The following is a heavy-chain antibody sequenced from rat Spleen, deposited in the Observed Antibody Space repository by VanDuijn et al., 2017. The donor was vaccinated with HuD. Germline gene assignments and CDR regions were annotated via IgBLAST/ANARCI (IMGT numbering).Heavy chain of an antibody. CDR2: INSAGST. J-gene: IGHJ3*01. V-gene: IGHV3-3*01. D-gene: IGHD1-12*02. Sequence: EVQLQESGPGLVKPSQSLPLTCSVTGYSITSNYRWNWIRKFPGNKLEWMGYINSAGSTNYNPSLKSRISITRDTSKNQFFLQVNSVTTEDTATYYCARNDGTYYYRFAYWGQGTLVTVSS. CDR3: ARNDGTYYYRFAY. CDR1: GYSITSNYR.